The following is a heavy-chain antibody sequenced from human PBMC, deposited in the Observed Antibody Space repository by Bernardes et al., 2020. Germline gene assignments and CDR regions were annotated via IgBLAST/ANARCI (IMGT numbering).Heavy chain of an antibody. D-gene: IGHD6-6*01. J-gene: IGHJ6*02. CDR2: ISYDGSNK. V-gene: IGHV3-30*18. CDR3: AKNGLDPLPHYGMDV. Sequence: GGSLRLSCAASGFTFSSYGMHWVRQAPGKGLEWVAVISYDGSNKYYADSVKGRFTISRDNSKNTLYLQMNSLRAEDTAVYYCAKNGLDPLPHYGMDVWGQGTTVTVSS. CDR1: GFTFSSYG.